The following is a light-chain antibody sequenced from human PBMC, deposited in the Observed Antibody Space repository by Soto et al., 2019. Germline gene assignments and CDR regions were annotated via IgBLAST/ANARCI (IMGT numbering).Light chain of an antibody. Sequence: EIVLTQSPGTLSLSPGEKATLSCRASQDINTYLGWYQQKPGQPPRRLIFGASFRATGIPDRFSGSGSGTDFTLTISRLEPEDSAVYYCQQYGTSPTTFGQGTKVDIK. V-gene: IGKV3-20*01. CDR1: QDINTY. CDR2: GAS. J-gene: IGKJ1*01. CDR3: QQYGTSPTT.